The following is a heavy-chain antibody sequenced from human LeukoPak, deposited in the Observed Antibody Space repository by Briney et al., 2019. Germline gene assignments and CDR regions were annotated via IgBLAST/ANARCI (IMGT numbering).Heavy chain of an antibody. J-gene: IGHJ4*02. CDR2: IRYDGSNK. CDR3: ARRDSSGWYGIDY. Sequence: SGGSLRLSCAASGFTFSNFAIHWVRQAPGKGLEWVAFIRYDGSNKYYADSVKGRFTISRDNSKNTLYLQMNSLRAEDTAVYYCARRDSSGWYGIDYWGQGTLVTVSS. D-gene: IGHD6-19*01. V-gene: IGHV3-30*02. CDR1: GFTFSNFA.